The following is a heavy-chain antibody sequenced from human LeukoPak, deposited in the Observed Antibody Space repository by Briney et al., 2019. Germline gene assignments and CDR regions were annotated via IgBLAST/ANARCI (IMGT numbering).Heavy chain of an antibody. CDR2: IIPLFGTA. D-gene: IGHD5-18*01. CDR1: GDTFSSYA. V-gene: IGHV1-69*05. Sequence: SEKVSCKASGDTFSSYAISWVRHAPGQGLEWMGGIIPLFGTANYAQKFQGRVTITTDESTSTAYMELSSLRSEDTAVYYCARSSRYSYGLGSYYLDYGGQGTLVTVSS. J-gene: IGHJ4*02. CDR3: ARSSRYSYGLGSYYLDY.